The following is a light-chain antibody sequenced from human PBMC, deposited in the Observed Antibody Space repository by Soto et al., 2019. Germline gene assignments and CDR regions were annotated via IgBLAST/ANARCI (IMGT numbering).Light chain of an antibody. V-gene: IGLV2-14*01. J-gene: IGLJ1*01. CDR3: SSYTSSSTPYV. CDR1: SSDVGAYNY. CDR2: DVS. Sequence: QSVLTQPASVSGSPGQSITISCTGTSSDVGAYNYVSWYQQHPGKAPKLMIYDVSSRPSGVSNRFSGSKSGNTASLTISGLQAEDEADYYCSSYTSSSTPYVFGTGTKLTVL.